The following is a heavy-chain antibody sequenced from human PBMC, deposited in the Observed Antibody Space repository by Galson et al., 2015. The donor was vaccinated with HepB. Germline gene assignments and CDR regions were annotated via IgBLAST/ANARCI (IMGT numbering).Heavy chain of an antibody. CDR1: GFTFNSYA. V-gene: IGHV3-30*16. Sequence: SLRLSCAASGFTFNSYAMHWVRQAPGKGLEWVAVISYDGSNKYYADSVEGRFTISRDNSKNTLYLQMNSLRAEDTAVYHCARVSVAGYDYWGQGTLVTVSS. CDR2: ISYDGSNK. J-gene: IGHJ4*02. CDR3: ARVSVAGYDY. D-gene: IGHD6-19*01.